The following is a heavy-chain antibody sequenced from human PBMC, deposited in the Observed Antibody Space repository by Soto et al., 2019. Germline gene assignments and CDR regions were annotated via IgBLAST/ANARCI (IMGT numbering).Heavy chain of an antibody. J-gene: IGHJ3*02. D-gene: IGHD1-1*01. CDR2: INPKNYNI. Sequence: QVQLVQSGAEVKKPGASVRVSCKASGYTSTNYDIEWVRQATGHGPEWMGYINPKNYNIGYAQKFQGRVTLTRDTSTNTVYMELSSLRSDDTDVYYRANYWTTSPMAFDIWGRGTMVTVSS. CDR1: GYTSTNYD. CDR3: ANYWTTSPMAFDI. V-gene: IGHV1-8*01.